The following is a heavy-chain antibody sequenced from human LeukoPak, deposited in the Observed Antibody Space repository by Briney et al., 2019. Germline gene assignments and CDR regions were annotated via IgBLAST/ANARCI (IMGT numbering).Heavy chain of an antibody. V-gene: IGHV1-2*02. CDR2: INPNSGGT. CDR3: ARVNIKWLAYDY. J-gene: IGHJ4*02. CDR1: GYTFTGYY. Sequence: ASVKVSCKASGYTFTGYYMHWVRQAPGQGLEWMGWINPNSGGTNYAQKFQGRVTMTRDTSISTAYMELSRLRSDDTAVHYCARVNIKWLAYDYWGQGTLVTVSS. D-gene: IGHD6-19*01.